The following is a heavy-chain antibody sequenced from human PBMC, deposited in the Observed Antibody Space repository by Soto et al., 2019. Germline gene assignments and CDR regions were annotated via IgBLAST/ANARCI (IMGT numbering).Heavy chain of an antibody. D-gene: IGHD2-2*01. CDR1: GYTFTSYA. CDR2: INAGNGNT. Sequence: QVQLVQSGAEVKTPGASVKVSCKASGYTFTSYAMHWVRQAPGQRLEWMGWINAGNGNTKYSQKFQGRVTITRDTSASTAYMELSSLRSEDTAVYYCARDFSSTSWRHSDRGAFDIWGQGTMVTVSS. V-gene: IGHV1-3*01. J-gene: IGHJ3*02. CDR3: ARDFSSTSWRHSDRGAFDI.